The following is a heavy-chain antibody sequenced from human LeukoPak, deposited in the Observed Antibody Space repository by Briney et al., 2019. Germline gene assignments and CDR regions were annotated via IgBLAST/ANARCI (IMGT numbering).Heavy chain of an antibody. V-gene: IGHV3-72*01. J-gene: IGHJ5*02. Sequence: GGSLRLSCAASGFTFSDHYMDWVRQAPGKGLEWVGRTRKKTNSYTTEYAASVKGRFTISRDDSKNSLYLQMNSLKAEDTAVYYCARHRSGRWFDPWGQGALVTVSS. CDR1: GFTFSDHY. CDR3: ARHRSGRWFDP. D-gene: IGHD3-10*01. CDR2: TRKKTNSYTT.